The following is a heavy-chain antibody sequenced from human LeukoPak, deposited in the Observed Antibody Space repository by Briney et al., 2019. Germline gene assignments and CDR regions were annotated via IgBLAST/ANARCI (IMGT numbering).Heavy chain of an antibody. CDR3: ATEPRRFYYYYGMDV. CDR1: GFTFSSYG. Sequence: PGRSLRLSCAASGFTFSSYGMHWVRQAPGKGLEWVAVISYDGSNKYYADSVKGRLTISRDNSKNTLYLQMNSLRAEDTAVYYCATEPRRFYYYYGMDVWGQGTTVTVSS. CDR2: ISYDGSNK. J-gene: IGHJ6*02. V-gene: IGHV3-30*03.